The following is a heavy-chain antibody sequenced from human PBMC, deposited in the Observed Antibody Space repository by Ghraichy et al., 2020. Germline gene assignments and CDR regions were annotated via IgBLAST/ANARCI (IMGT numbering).Heavy chain of an antibody. CDR3: AKVSGITGTKGNFDL. CDR2: INPNTGGT. D-gene: IGHD1-7*01. V-gene: IGHV1-2*06. Sequence: ASVKVSCKASGYSFTGFYIHWMRQAPGQGLEWMGRINPNTGGTDYAQNFQGRVTMSRDTSIATAYMELSRLTSDDTAMYFCAKVSGITGTKGNFDLWGQGTVVTVSS. J-gene: IGHJ3*01. CDR1: GYSFTGFY.